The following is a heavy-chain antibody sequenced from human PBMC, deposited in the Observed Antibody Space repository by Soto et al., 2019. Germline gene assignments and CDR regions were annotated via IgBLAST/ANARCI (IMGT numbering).Heavy chain of an antibody. Sequence: GGSLRLSCQGSRYTFTNYWIGWVRQMPGQGLEWMGIIYPGDSDTKYSPSFQGQVTISADKSISTTYLHWSSLKASDTAMYYCARQGLYGSDWDGMDVWGQGTTVTVSS. CDR2: IYPGDSDT. CDR1: RYTFTNYW. J-gene: IGHJ6*02. V-gene: IGHV5-51*01. D-gene: IGHD2-2*02. CDR3: ARQGLYGSDWDGMDV.